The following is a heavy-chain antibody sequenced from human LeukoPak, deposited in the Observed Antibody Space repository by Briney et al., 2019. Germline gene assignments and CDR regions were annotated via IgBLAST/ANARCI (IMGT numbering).Heavy chain of an antibody. CDR2: IYYSGST. CDR1: GGSISSSSYY. D-gene: IGHD3-22*01. CDR3: ARHRTYDSSGYYYSDAFDI. J-gene: IGHJ3*02. Sequence: PSETLSLTCTVSGGSISSSSYYWGWLRQPPGKGLEWIGSIYYSGSTYYNPSLKSRVTISVDTSKNQFSLKLSSVTAADTAVYYCARHRTYDSSGYYYSDAFDIWGQGTMVTVSS. V-gene: IGHV4-39*01.